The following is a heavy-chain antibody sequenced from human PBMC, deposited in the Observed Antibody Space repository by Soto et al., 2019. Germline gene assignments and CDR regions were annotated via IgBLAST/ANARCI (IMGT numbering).Heavy chain of an antibody. J-gene: IGHJ6*03. V-gene: IGHV1-8*01. CDR1: VYTVAGYD. CDR2: MNPNSGNT. Sequence: GATVKVSCKASVYTVAGYDINWVRQATGQGLEWMGWMNPNSGNTGYAQKFQGRVTMTRNTSISTAYMELSSLRSEDTAVYYCARGIRRITMVRGCSERYYYYYMGVWGKGTTVTVSS. CDR3: ARGIRRITMVRGCSERYYYYYMGV. D-gene: IGHD3-10*01.